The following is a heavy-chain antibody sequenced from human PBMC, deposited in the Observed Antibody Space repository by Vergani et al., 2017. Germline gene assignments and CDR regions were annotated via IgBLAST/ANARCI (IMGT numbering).Heavy chain of an antibody. D-gene: IGHD2-21*01. CDR2: IYWDDDK. V-gene: IGHV2-5*02. Sequence: QITLKESGPTLVKPTQTLTLTCTFSGFSLSTSGVGVGWIRQPPGKALEWLALIYWDDDKRSSPSLKTRLTITKDTSKTQVVLTMTNMDPVDTATYYCAHAKMWSDFDYWGQGTLVTVSS. CDR1: GFSLSTSGVG. J-gene: IGHJ4*02. CDR3: AHAKMWSDFDY.